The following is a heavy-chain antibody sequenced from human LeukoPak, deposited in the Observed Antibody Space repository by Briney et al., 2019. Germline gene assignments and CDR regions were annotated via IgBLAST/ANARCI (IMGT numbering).Heavy chain of an antibody. D-gene: IGHD6-13*01. CDR1: GDSINSYS. CDR2: IHINGNT. J-gene: IGHJ3*02. V-gene: IGHV4-4*07. Sequence: SETLSLICTVSGDSINSYSWTWIRQPAGKGLEWIGRIHINGNTDYKPSLKSRVTISLDRSKNQFSLKLDSVTAADTAVYYCARARRSLIIAAAGGVTFDIWGQGTMVTVSS. CDR3: ARARRSLIIAAAGGVTFDI.